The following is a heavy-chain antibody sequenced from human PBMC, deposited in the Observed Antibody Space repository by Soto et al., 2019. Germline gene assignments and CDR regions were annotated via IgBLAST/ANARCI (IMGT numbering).Heavy chain of an antibody. CDR1: GYTFTSYG. V-gene: IGHV1-18*01. D-gene: IGHD5-12*01. Sequence: ASVKVSCKASGYTFTSYGISWVRQAPGQGRGWMGWISAYNGNTNYAQKLQGRVTMTTDTSTSTAYMELRSLRSDDTPVYYCPLRVVEMATIEFDNWSQGTLVPISS. CDR3: PLRVVEMATIEFDN. J-gene: IGHJ4*02. CDR2: ISAYNGNT.